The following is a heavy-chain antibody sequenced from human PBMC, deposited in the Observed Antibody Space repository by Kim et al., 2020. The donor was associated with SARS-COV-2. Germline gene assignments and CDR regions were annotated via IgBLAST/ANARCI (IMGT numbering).Heavy chain of an antibody. CDR1: GLSFSDSH. V-gene: IGHV3-73*01. CDR2: IRSKANNYAT. J-gene: IGHJ6*01. CDR3: TRLVEYYGMYG. Sequence: VGSLRLSCTASGLSFSDSHMHWVRQAPGKGLEWVGQIRSKANNYATTYAASAKGRFIISRDESKNTAYLQMNSLKTDDTAVYYCTRLVEYYGMYGSGEG.